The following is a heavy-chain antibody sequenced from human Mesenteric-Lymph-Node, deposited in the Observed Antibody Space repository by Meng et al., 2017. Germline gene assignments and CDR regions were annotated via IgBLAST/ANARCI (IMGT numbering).Heavy chain of an antibody. CDR1: GGSITRNNW. V-gene: IGHV4-4*02. CDR3: ARELDAVGGTAYDL. J-gene: IGHJ4*02. CDR2: GYHNGNA. D-gene: IGHD2-21*02. Sequence: SVPGLVKPSGTLYLSSDVYGGSITRNNWGGWGRQPPGKGLEWIGEGYHNGNANYNPSLKLQNTIAVGKSKNECSLKLCFVGAADTAIYYCARELDAVGGTAYDLWCQVTLVTVSS.